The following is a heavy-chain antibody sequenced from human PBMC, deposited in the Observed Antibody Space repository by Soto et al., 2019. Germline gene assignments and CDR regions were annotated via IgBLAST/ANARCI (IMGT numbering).Heavy chain of an antibody. D-gene: IGHD2-21*01. V-gene: IGHV5-51*01. CDR2: IYPGDSNV. J-gene: IGHJ3*01. Sequence: PGESLKISCKVSGYSFSSQWIGWVRQMPGKGLEWMGSIYPGDSNVRYSPAFQGQVTISVDKSISTAYLQWSSLKASDTAMYYCARQVVIKGYGFDVWGQGTMVTVSS. CDR3: ARQVVIKGYGFDV. CDR1: GYSFSSQW.